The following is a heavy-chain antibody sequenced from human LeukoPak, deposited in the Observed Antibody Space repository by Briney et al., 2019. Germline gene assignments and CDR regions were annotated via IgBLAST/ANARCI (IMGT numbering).Heavy chain of an antibody. D-gene: IGHD3-3*01. Sequence: GGSLRLSCAASGFTLSNYAMSWVRLAPGKGLEWVSAISGSGGSTYYADSVKGRFTISRDNSKNTLYLQMNSLRSEDTAIYYCAKDPNYDFWSGYLDYWGQGTLVTVSS. CDR2: ISGSGGST. CDR1: GFTLSNYA. V-gene: IGHV3-23*01. CDR3: AKDPNYDFWSGYLDY. J-gene: IGHJ4*02.